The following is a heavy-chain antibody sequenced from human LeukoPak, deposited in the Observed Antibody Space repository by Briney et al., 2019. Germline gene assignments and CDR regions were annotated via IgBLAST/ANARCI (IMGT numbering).Heavy chain of an antibody. CDR1: GFTFSSYG. J-gene: IGHJ4*02. Sequence: GRSLRLSCAASGFTFSSYGMHWVRQAPGKGLEWVAVIWYDGSNKYYADSVKGRFTISRGNSKNTLYLQMNSLRAEDTAVYYCAKYYYDSSGIDYWGQGTLVTVSS. D-gene: IGHD3-22*01. V-gene: IGHV3-33*06. CDR3: AKYYYDSSGIDY. CDR2: IWYDGSNK.